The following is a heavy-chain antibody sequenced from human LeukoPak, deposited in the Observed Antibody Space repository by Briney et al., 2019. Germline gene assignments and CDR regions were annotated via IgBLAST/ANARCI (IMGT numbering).Heavy chain of an antibody. CDR1: VFTFSSYA. D-gene: IGHD6-13*01. Sequence: PGGSLRLSCAASVFTFSSYAMSWVRQAPGKGLECVSAISGSFCSTYYADSVKGRFTISRDNSKKTLYLQMNRLRGEDTAVYYCAGISSSWYSIDYWGQGTLVTAS. V-gene: IGHV3-23*01. CDR3: AGISSSWYSIDY. J-gene: IGHJ4*02. CDR2: ISGSFCST.